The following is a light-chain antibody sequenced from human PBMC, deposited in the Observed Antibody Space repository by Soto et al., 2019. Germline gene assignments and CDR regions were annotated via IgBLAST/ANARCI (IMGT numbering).Light chain of an antibody. CDR3: VLYFSGAPV. V-gene: IGLV7-46*01. Sequence: AVVTQEPSLTVSPGGTVTLTFGSSAGGVTIGHYPHWFQQRPGQAPRTLIYDATNKQSWTPVRFPGSLRGDKGALTLAGAQRDYKVVYYCVLYFSGAPVFGPQTKVTGL. J-gene: IGLJ1*01. CDR1: AGGVTIGHY. CDR2: DAT.